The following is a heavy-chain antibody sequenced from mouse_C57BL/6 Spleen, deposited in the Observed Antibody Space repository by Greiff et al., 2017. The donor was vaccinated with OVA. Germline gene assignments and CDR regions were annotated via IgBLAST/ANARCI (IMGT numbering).Heavy chain of an antibody. CDR1: GFAFSSYA. CDR2: ICDGGSYT. J-gene: IGHJ4*01. V-gene: IGHV5-4*01. Sequence: EVQGVESGGGLVKPGGSLKLSCAASGFAFSSYAMSWVRQTPEKRLEWVATICDGGSYTYYPDNVKGRFTITRDNTNNNLYLQKSHLKSEDTAMYYCAKDHYYSNYDYAMDYWGQGPSVTVSS. D-gene: IGHD2-5*01. CDR3: AKDHYYSNYDYAMDY.